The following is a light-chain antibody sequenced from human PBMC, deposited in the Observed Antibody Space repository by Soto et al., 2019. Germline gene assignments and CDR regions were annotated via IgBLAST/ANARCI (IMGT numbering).Light chain of an antibody. J-gene: IGLJ1*01. CDR1: SSNIGAYKY. CDR3: NSYAGYINFGYV. V-gene: IGLV2-8*01. Sequence: QSLLTQPPSASFSPGQSVSISCTGTSSNIGAYKYVSWYQQHPGQAPRLIIYEVNKRPSGVPDRFSGSKSGNTASLTVSGLQAEDEADYYCNSYAGYINFGYVFGTGTKVTVL. CDR2: EVN.